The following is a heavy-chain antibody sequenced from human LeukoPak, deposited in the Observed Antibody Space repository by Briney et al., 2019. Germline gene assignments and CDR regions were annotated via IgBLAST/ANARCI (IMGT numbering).Heavy chain of an antibody. CDR3: ATRRGGGPYYFDY. CDR1: GFTFSSNA. J-gene: IGHJ4*02. CDR2: LSDTGVST. V-gene: IGHV3-23*01. D-gene: IGHD2-15*01. Sequence: GGSLRLSCAASGFTFSSNAMSWVRQAPGKGLEWVSTLSDTGVSTYYADSVKGRFTISRDNSKNTLYLQMNSLRAEDTAVYYCATRRGGGPYYFDYWGQGTLVTVSS.